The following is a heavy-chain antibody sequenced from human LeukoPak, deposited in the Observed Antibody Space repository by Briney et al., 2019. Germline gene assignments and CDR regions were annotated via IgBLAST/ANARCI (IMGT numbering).Heavy chain of an antibody. CDR1: GYTFTSYD. CDR2: MNPNSGNT. J-gene: IGHJ4*02. CDR3: ARGLRLLWFGELFPLRY. V-gene: IGHV1-8*01. D-gene: IGHD3-10*01. Sequence: GASVKVSCKASGYTFTSYDINWVRQATGQGLEWMGWMNPNSGNTGYAQKFQGRVTMTRNTSISTAYMELSSLRSEDTAVYYCARGLRLLWFGELFPLRYWGQGTLVTVSS.